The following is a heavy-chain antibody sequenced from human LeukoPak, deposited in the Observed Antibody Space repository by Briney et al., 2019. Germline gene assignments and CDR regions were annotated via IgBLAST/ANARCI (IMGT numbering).Heavy chain of an antibody. J-gene: IGHJ5*02. V-gene: IGHV3-23*01. CDR1: GFSFRNYV. CDR3: AKGRYSSSWAPFDP. CDR2: ISGSGGST. Sequence: PGGSLRLSCAASGFSFRNYVMNWVRQAPGKGLEWISAISGSGGSTYYADSVKGRFTISRDNSKNTLYLQMNSLRVEDTAIYYCAKGRYSSSWAPFDPWGQGTLVTVSS. D-gene: IGHD6-13*01.